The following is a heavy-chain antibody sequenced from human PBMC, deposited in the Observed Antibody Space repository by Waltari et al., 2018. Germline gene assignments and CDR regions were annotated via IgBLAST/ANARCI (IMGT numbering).Heavy chain of an antibody. V-gene: IGHV3-72*01. CDR3: VRDDWGLDY. Sequence: VQLVESGGGLIQSGGSLRLSCAASGVSFRDHYMDWVRQAPWKGLEWVGRIKNRAHGHATDYAASVRGRFTISRDNSRASLFLEMNSLQTEDTAVYYCVRDDWGLDYWGQGTLVTVSS. D-gene: IGHD3-9*01. CDR1: GVSFRDHY. CDR2: IKNRAHGHAT. J-gene: IGHJ4*02.